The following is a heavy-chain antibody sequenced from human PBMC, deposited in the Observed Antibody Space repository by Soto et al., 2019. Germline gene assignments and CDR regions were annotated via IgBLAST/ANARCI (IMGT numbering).Heavy chain of an antibody. Sequence: QVQLAQSGGEVKKLGASLKVSCKASGYTFTNYGISWVRQAPGQGLEWMGWISPYNGHTNSAQKFQDRMSMTTDTSQATASMELRSLRTDDTDVYYCARDQPFIVATMAFDFWGQGTLVSVSS. J-gene: IGHJ4*02. CDR3: ARDQPFIVATMAFDF. CDR2: ISPYNGHT. D-gene: IGHD5-12*01. CDR1: GYTFTNYG. V-gene: IGHV1-18*01.